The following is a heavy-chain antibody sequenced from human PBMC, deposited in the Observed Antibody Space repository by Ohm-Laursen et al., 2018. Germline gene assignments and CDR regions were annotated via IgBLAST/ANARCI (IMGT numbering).Heavy chain of an antibody. Sequence: SLRLSCAASGSTFSSYAMSWVRQAPGKGLEWVSAISGSGGSTYYADSVKGRFTISRDNSKNTLYLQMNSLRAEDTAVYYCAKEITSYYYYYYGMDVWGQGTTVTVSS. J-gene: IGHJ6*02. CDR1: GSTFSSYA. CDR2: ISGSGGST. D-gene: IGHD5-24*01. CDR3: AKEITSYYYYYYGMDV. V-gene: IGHV3-23*01.